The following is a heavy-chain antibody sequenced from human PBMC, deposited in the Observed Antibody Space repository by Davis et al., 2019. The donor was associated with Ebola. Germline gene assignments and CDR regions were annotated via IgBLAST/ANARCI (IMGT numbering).Heavy chain of an antibody. J-gene: IGHJ6*02. CDR1: GFTFDDYA. CDR2: ISGDGGST. Sequence: PGGSLRLSCAASGFTFDDYAMHWVRQAPGKGLEWVSLISGDGGSTYYADSVKGRFTISRDNSKNSLYLQMNSLRTEDTALYYCAFARWLRLRWYYYYYGMDVWGQGTTVTVSS. CDR3: AFARWLRLRWYYYYYGMDV. D-gene: IGHD5-12*01. V-gene: IGHV3-43*02.